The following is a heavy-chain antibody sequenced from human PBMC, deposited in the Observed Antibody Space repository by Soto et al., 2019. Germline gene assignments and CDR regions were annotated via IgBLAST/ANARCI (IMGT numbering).Heavy chain of an antibody. CDR3: ARDRGAVTGQYFDY. CDR1: GFTFSAFY. D-gene: IGHD6-19*01. J-gene: IGHJ4*02. Sequence: QVQLEESGGGLVKPGGSLRLSCAASGFTFSAFYRSWIRQAPGKGLEYISYISSSGTSANYADSVKGRFTISRDNAKNSLYLQMNSLRAEDTAVYYCARDRGAVTGQYFDYWGQGALVTVSS. V-gene: IGHV3-11*05. CDR2: ISSSGTSA.